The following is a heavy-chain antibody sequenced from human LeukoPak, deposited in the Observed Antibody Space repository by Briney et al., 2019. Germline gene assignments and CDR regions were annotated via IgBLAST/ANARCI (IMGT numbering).Heavy chain of an antibody. CDR1: GGSFSGYY. CDR3: ARSSGSLFDY. V-gene: IGHV4-34*01. J-gene: IGHJ4*02. CDR2: FYHSGST. Sequence: SETLSLTCAVYGGSFSGYYWSWIRQPPGKGLEWIGNFYHSGSTYYNPSLKSRVTMSVDTSKNQFSLKLSSVTAADTAVYYCARSSGSLFDYWGQGTLVTVSS. D-gene: IGHD1-26*01.